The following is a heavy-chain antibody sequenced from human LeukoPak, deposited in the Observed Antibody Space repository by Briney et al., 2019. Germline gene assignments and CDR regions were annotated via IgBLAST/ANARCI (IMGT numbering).Heavy chain of an antibody. CDR2: LSSNIGSI. D-gene: IGHD6-19*01. CDR3: AKESSSGYYFDY. Sequence: GGSLRLSCAASGFTFDDYAMHWGGQAPGKGLEGVSVLSSNIGSIPYADSLMRRFTISSDNAKYSLYLQMNSLRAEDMALYYCAKESSSGYYFDYWGQGTLVTVSS. CDR1: GFTFDDYA. V-gene: IGHV3-9*03. J-gene: IGHJ4*02.